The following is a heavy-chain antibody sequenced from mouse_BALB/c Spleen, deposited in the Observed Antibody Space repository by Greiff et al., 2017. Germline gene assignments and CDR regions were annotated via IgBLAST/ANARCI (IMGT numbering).Heavy chain of an antibody. Sequence: VQLQQSGAELVRPGASVTLSCKASGYTFTDYEMHWVKQTPVHGLEWIGAIDPETGGTAYNQKFKGKATLTADKSSSTAYMELRSLTSEDSAVYYCTRWGYDYDDFAYWGQGTLVTVSA. D-gene: IGHD2-4*01. V-gene: IGHV1-15*01. CDR1: GYTFTDYE. CDR3: TRWGYDYDDFAY. J-gene: IGHJ3*01. CDR2: IDPETGGT.